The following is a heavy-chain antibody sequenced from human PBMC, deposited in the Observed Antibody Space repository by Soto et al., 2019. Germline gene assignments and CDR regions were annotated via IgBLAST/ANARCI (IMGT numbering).Heavy chain of an antibody. Sequence: PVGSLRLSCAASGFTFSNSAMVWVRQAPGKGLEWVALISYDGRNKYYADSVKGRFTISRDNSKNTLYLQMNSLRAEDTAVYYCAKDSDYDLNWFDPWGQGTLVTVSS. V-gene: IGHV3-30*04. CDR3: AKDSDYDLNWFDP. CDR2: ISYDGRNK. CDR1: GFTFSNSA. J-gene: IGHJ5*02. D-gene: IGHD3-22*01.